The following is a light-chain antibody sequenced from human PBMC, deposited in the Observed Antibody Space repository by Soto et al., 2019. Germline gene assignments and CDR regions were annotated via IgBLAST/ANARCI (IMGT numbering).Light chain of an antibody. V-gene: IGKV1-39*01. Sequence: DIPMTQSPSSLSASVGDRVTITCRASQSINNYLNWYQQKPGKAPKLLISTTSSLQSGVPSRFSGSGSGTDFTLTISSLQPEDFATYYCQQSYSTLALTFGGGTKVEIK. CDR2: TTS. J-gene: IGKJ4*01. CDR3: QQSYSTLALT. CDR1: QSINNY.